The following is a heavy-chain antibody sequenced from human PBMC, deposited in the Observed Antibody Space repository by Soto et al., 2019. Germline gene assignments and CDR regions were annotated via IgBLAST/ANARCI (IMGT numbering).Heavy chain of an antibody. CDR2: IYHSGST. V-gene: IGHV4-30-2*01. Sequence: PSETLSLTCTVSGGSIRSGGHSWSWIRQPPGKGLEWIGYIYHSGSTYYNPSLKSRVTISVDRSKNQFSLQLSSVTAADTAVYYCASLDVDTTMAFDYWGQGTLVTVSS. D-gene: IGHD5-18*01. CDR3: ASLDVDTTMAFDY. CDR1: GGSIRSGGHS. J-gene: IGHJ4*02.